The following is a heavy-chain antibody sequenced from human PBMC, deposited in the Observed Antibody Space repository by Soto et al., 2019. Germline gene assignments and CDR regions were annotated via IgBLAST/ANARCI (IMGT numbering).Heavy chain of an antibody. CDR1: GGSIGTGSYY. J-gene: IGHJ4*02. CDR2: IYYSGST. Sequence: QVQLQESGPGLVKPSQTLSLTCTVSGGSIGTGSYYWSWIRQHPGKGLEWIGYIYYSGSTYYKSSLRSRVTISLDTTKNRFSLNLSSVTAADTAVYFCARESRRGSGYSGYGFDFWGQGAPVTVSS. CDR3: ARESRRGSGYSGYGFDF. D-gene: IGHD5-12*01. V-gene: IGHV4-31*03.